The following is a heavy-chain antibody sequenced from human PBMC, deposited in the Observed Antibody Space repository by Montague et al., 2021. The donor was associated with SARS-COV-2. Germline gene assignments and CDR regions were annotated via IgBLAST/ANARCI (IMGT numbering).Heavy chain of an antibody. CDR1: GVSLRGASYH. CDR2: IFYSGSV. D-gene: IGHD6-19*01. V-gene: IGHV4-30-4*02. CDR3: ARDAVSGLDV. Sequence: SETLSLTCPVSGVSLRGASYHWSWIRQRPGKGLEWIGYIFYSGSVKYNPSLRSRLTMSVDTSKNQFSLNLSSVTAADTALYCCARDAVSGLDVWGQGTTVTVSS. J-gene: IGHJ6*02.